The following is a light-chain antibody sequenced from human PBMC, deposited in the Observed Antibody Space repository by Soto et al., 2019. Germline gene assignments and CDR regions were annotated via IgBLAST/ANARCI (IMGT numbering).Light chain of an antibody. Sequence: SYELTQPPSVSVSPGQTASITCSGDKLGDKYACWYQQKPGQSPVLAIYQDSKRPSGIPERFSGSNSGNTATLTISGTQAMDEADYYSQAWNSSTVVFGGGTKLTVL. V-gene: IGLV3-1*01. J-gene: IGLJ2*01. CDR3: QAWNSSTVV. CDR2: QDS. CDR1: KLGDKY.